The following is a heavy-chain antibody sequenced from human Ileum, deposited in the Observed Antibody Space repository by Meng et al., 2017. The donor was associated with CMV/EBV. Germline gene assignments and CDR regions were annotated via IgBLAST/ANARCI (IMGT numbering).Heavy chain of an antibody. CDR3: ARARDYGPIDY. V-gene: IGHV1-46*01. Sequence: QVGRVELGAEGKKPGASVKVSCKASGYTFTSYYMHWVRQAPGQGLEWMGVFNPSGGYTNYAQDFKGRVTMTRDTSTTTVSMDLSSLRSEDTAIYYCARARDYGPIDYWGQGTLVTVSS. CDR1: GYTFTSYY. J-gene: IGHJ4*02. CDR2: FNPSGGYT. D-gene: IGHD4-17*01.